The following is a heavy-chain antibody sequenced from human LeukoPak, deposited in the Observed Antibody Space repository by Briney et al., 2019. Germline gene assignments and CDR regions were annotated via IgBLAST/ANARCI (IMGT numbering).Heavy chain of an antibody. CDR3: ARDRAAGYADAFDI. D-gene: IGHD6-25*01. CDR1: GFTVSSNY. V-gene: IGHV3-66*01. Sequence: GGSLRLSCAASGFTVSSNYMKWVRQAPGKGLERVSVIYSGGSTYYADSVKGRFTISRDNSKNTLYLQMNSLRAEDTAVYYCARDRAAGYADAFDIWGQGTMVTVSS. CDR2: IYSGGST. J-gene: IGHJ3*02.